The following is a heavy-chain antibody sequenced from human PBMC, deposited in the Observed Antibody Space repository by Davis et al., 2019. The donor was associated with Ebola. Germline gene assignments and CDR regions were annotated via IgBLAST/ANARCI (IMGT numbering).Heavy chain of an antibody. D-gene: IGHD1-26*01. Sequence: GESLKISCVASGFSFSADAMHWARQAPGKGLEWLTVISYDGVTKFCADSVRGRFTISRDNSKNSLYLEMNSLRTEDTAVYYCARSTTGSPHPFNYWGQGTLVTVSS. CDR3: ARSTTGSPHPFNY. V-gene: IGHV3-30-3*01. J-gene: IGHJ4*02. CDR2: ISYDGVTK. CDR1: GFSFSADA.